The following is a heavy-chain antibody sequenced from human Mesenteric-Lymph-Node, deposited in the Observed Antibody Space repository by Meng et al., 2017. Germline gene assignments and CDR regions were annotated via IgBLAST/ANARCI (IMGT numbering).Heavy chain of an antibody. CDR2: IRSKAYGGTT. V-gene: IGHV3-49*04. J-gene: IGHJ5*02. Sequence: GGSLRLSCTASGFTFGDYAMSWVRQAPGKGLEWVGFIRSKAYGGTTEYAASVKGRFTISRDDSKSIAYLQMNSLKTEDTAVYYCTRVSGEGWFDPWGQGTLVTVSS. D-gene: IGHD3-10*01. CDR1: GFTFGDYA. CDR3: TRVSGEGWFDP.